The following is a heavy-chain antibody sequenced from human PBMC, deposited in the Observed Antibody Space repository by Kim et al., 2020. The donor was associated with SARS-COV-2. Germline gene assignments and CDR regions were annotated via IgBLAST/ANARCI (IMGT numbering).Heavy chain of an antibody. J-gene: IGHJ4*02. CDR2: INSDGSST. CDR3: ARDRSWVVRGGSCYLDY. CDR1: GFTFSSYW. Sequence: GGSLRLSCAASGFTFSSYWMHWVRQAPGKGLVWVSRINSDGSSTSYADSVKGRFTISRDNAKNTLYLQMNSLRAEDTAVYYCARDRSWVVRGGSCYLDYWGQGTLVTVSS. D-gene: IGHD2-15*01. V-gene: IGHV3-74*01.